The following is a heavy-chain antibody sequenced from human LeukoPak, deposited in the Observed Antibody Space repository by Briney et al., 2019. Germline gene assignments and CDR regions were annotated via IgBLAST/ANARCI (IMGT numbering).Heavy chain of an antibody. V-gene: IGHV3-23*01. J-gene: IGHJ6*02. CDR3: ARVSGTIQIWPQPFGDGMGV. D-gene: IGHD3-10*01. Sequence: QAGGSLRLSCAASKFTFSNYVMSWVRQAPGKGLECISAINGGGGRTYYADSVKGRFTISRDNSKNTLYLQMSSPRVEDTAIYYCARVSGTIQIWPQPFGDGMGVWGQGTTVTVSS. CDR1: KFTFSNYV. CDR2: INGGGGRT.